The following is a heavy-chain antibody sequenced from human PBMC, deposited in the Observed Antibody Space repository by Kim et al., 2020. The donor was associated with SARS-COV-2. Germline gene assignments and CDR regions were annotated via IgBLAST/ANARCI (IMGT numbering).Heavy chain of an antibody. Sequence: GGSLRLSCVASGFTFSSYTMNWARQAPGKGLEWVSSISSRSTYSHYADSVKGRFTISRDNAKNSLFVQMNSLTAEDTAVYYCARDRDLYSHYYDSADYKDAFDLWGQGTVVTVSS. D-gene: IGHD3-22*01. CDR1: GFTFSSYT. V-gene: IGHV3-21*01. CDR2: ISSRSTYS. CDR3: ARDRDLYSHYYDSADYKDAFDL. J-gene: IGHJ3*01.